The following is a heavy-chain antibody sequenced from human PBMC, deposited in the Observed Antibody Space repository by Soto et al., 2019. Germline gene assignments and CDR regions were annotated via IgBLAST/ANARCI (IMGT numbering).Heavy chain of an antibody. V-gene: IGHV4-61*01. Sequence: PSEALYVTCTVSGSSVSGGSYYWSWIRQPPGKGLEWIGYIYYSGSTNYNPSLKSRVTISVDTSKNQFSLKPSSVTAADTAVYYCARHRDKLGRLFYDSFDIWRQGTLVTISS. CDR3: ARHRDKLGRLFYDSFDI. CDR2: IYYSGST. J-gene: IGHJ3*02. CDR1: GSSVSGGSYY. D-gene: IGHD3-10*01.